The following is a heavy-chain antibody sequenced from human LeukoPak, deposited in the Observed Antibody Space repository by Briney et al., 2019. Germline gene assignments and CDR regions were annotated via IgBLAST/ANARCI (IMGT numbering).Heavy chain of an antibody. CDR1: GYTFTSYG. CDR2: ISAYNGNT. J-gene: IGHJ4*02. Sequence: GASVKVSCKASGYTFTSYGISWVRQAPGQGLEWMGWISAYNGNTNYAQNLQGRVPMTTDASTSTAYMELRSLRSDDTAVYYCARFPGLYYYDSSGYPDYWGQGTLVTVSS. CDR3: ARFPGLYYYDSSGYPDY. V-gene: IGHV1-18*01. D-gene: IGHD3-22*01.